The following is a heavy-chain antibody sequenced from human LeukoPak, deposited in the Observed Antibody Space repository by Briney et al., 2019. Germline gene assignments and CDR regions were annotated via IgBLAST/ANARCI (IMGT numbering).Heavy chain of an antibody. CDR2: ISGSGGST. D-gene: IGHD2-2*02. CDR1: GFTFSSYA. J-gene: IGHJ6*02. CDR3: AKANIVVVPAAIRGAYYYYYYGMDV. Sequence: GGSLRLSCAASGFTFSSYAMSWVRQAPGKGLEWVSAISGSGGSTYYADSVKGRFTISRDNSKNTLYLQMNSLRAEDTAVYYRAKANIVVVPAAIRGAYYYYYYGMDVWGQGTTVTVSS. V-gene: IGHV3-23*01.